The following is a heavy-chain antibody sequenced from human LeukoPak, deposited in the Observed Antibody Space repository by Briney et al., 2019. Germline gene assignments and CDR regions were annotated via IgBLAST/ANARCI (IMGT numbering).Heavy chain of an antibody. D-gene: IGHD4/OR15-4a*01. V-gene: IGHV4-59*01. J-gene: IGHJ4*02. CDR3: ARDGYGPTDY. CDR2: IYHNGNT. CDR1: GGSFTSYY. Sequence: PSETLSLTCTVSGGSFTSYYWSWIRQTPGKGLEWIGYIYHNGNTKYNPSLKSRVTMSVDTSKNQCSLKLSSVTPADTAVYYCARDGYGPTDYWGKGSLVTVSS.